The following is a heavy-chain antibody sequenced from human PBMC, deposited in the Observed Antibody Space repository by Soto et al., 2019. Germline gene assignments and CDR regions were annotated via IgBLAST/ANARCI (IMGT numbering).Heavy chain of an antibody. J-gene: IGHJ3*01. D-gene: IGHD1-1*01. Sequence: QVQLRESGPGLVKPSETLSLTCNVFGGPISGYYWNWVRQPAGKGLGWIGRIYSAGTTDLNPSLKSRVIMSVDTSSNQFSLKLLSVTAADPAVYYCAANWRGAYEGLFDLWGQGTTVTVSS. CDR1: GGPISGYY. CDR3: AANWRGAYEGLFDL. CDR2: IYSAGTT. V-gene: IGHV4-4*07.